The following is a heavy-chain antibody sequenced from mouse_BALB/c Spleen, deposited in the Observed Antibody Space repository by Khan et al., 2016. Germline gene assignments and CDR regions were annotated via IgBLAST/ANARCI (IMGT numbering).Heavy chain of an antibody. D-gene: IGHD2-4*01. Sequence: EVELVESGGGLVQPGGSRKLSCAASGFTFSNFGMHWVRQAPEKGLEWVAYISSDSGTIYYADTVKGRFTISRDNPKNTLFLQMTSLRSEDTAMXYCAPSDYDYTMDYWGHGTSVTVSS. CDR3: APSDYDYTMDY. V-gene: IGHV5-17*02. CDR2: ISSDSGTI. J-gene: IGHJ4*01. CDR1: GFTFSNFG.